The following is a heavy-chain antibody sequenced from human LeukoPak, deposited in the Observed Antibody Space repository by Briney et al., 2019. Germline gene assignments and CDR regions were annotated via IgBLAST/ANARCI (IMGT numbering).Heavy chain of an antibody. V-gene: IGHV4-59*01. CDR1: GFTFDDYA. Sequence: GSLRLSCAASGFTFDDYAMHWVRQAPGKGLEWIGYIYYSGSTNYNPSLKSRVTISVDTSKNQFSLKLSSVTAADTAVYYCARGGRITTGLDIWGQGTMVTVSS. D-gene: IGHD3-10*01. CDR3: ARGGRITTGLDI. CDR2: IYYSGST. J-gene: IGHJ3*02.